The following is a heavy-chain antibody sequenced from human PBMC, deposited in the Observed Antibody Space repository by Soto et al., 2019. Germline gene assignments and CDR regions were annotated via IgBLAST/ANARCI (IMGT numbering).Heavy chain of an antibody. CDR2: IYYSGST. D-gene: IGHD3-9*01. V-gene: IGHV4-39*01. Sequence: SETLSLTCTVSGGSISSSTYYWGLIRQPPGKGLEWIGSIYYSGSTYYNPSLKSRVTISVDTSKNQFSLKLSSVTAADTAVYYCARMTATYYDILTGYYNAHWGQGTLVTVSS. CDR3: ARMTATYYDILTGYYNAH. CDR1: GGSISSSTYY. J-gene: IGHJ4*02.